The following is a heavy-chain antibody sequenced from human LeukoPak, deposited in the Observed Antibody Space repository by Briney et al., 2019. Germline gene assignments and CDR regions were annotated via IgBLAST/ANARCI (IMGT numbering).Heavy chain of an antibody. D-gene: IGHD6-19*01. CDR2: FDPEDGET. Sequence: ASVKVSCKVSGYTLTELSMHWVRQAPGKGLEWMGGFDPEDGETIYAQKFQGRVTMTRDTSTSTVYMELSSLRSEDTAVYYCARDAIAVAGTGWFDPWGQGTLVTVSS. CDR1: GYTLTELS. CDR3: ARDAIAVAGTGWFDP. J-gene: IGHJ5*02. V-gene: IGHV1-24*01.